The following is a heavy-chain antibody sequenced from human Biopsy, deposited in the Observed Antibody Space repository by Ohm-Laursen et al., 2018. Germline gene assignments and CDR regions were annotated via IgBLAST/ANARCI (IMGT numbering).Heavy chain of an antibody. Sequence: SETLSLTCIVSGGSFTGHYWTWIRQPPGKGLKWIGHISHTGYTSYKSSLKSRVTISLDTSRKHFSLRLTSLAAADTAVYYCARGSNEYGGLYFPHWGQGTLVTVSS. CDR1: GGSFTGHY. V-gene: IGHV4-59*11. D-gene: IGHD4-23*01. CDR3: ARGSNEYGGLYFPH. J-gene: IGHJ1*01. CDR2: ISHTGYT.